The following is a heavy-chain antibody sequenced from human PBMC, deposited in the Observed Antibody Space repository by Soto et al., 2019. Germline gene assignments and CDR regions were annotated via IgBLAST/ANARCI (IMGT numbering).Heavy chain of an antibody. D-gene: IGHD1-26*01. Sequence: SGPTLVNPTQTLTLTCTFSGFSLSTSGMCVSWIRQPPGKGLEWIGYIYYSGSTYYNPSLKSRVTISVDTSKNQFSLKLSSVTAADTAVYYCARGEVGRNNWSDPWGQGTLVTVSS. CDR1: GFSLSTSGMC. CDR2: IYYSGST. J-gene: IGHJ5*02. CDR3: ARGEVGRNNWSDP. V-gene: IGHV4-30-4*08.